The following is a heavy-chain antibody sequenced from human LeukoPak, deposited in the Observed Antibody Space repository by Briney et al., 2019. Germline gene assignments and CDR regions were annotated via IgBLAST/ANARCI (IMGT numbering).Heavy chain of an antibody. CDR2: INHSGST. Sequence: SETLSLTCAVYGGAFSGYYWSWIRQPPGKGLEWIGEINHSGSTNYNPSLKSRVTISVDTSKNQFSLKLSSVTAADTAVYYCARGKGYSIVVVPAATYVDYWGQGTLVTVSS. D-gene: IGHD2-2*01. CDR1: GGAFSGYY. CDR3: ARGKGYSIVVVPAATYVDY. V-gene: IGHV4-34*01. J-gene: IGHJ4*02.